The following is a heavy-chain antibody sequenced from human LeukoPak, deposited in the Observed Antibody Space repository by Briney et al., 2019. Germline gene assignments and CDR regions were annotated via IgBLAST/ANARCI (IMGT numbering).Heavy chain of an antibody. Sequence: SETLSLTCTVSGGSVRSGSYYWSWIRQPPGKGLEWIGYIYYSGSTNYNPSLKSRVTISVDTSKNQFSLKLSSVTAADTAVYYCARVPGIAVAGTYYYYYGMDVWGQGTTVTVSS. CDR1: GGSVRSGSYY. CDR3: ARVPGIAVAGTYYYYYGMDV. V-gene: IGHV4-61*01. CDR2: IYYSGST. J-gene: IGHJ6*02. D-gene: IGHD6-19*01.